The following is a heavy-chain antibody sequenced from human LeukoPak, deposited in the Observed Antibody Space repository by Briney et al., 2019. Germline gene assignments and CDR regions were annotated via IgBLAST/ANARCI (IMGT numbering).Heavy chain of an antibody. CDR2: IYTSGST. V-gene: IGHV4-4*07. Sequence: PSETLSLTCTVSGGSISSYYWSWIRQPAGKGLEWIGRIYTSGSTNYNPSLKSRVTMSVDTSKNQFSLKLSSVTAADTAVYYCARGRFVDNYGILPFDYWGQGTLVTVSS. CDR3: ARGRFVDNYGILPFDY. CDR1: GGSISSYY. D-gene: IGHD4-11*01. J-gene: IGHJ4*02.